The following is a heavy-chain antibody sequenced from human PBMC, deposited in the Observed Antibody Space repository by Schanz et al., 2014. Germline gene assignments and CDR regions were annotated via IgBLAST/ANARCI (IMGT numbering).Heavy chain of an antibody. D-gene: IGHD3-3*01. CDR3: ARDRRFFDRDDLYYFDS. J-gene: IGHJ4*02. V-gene: IGHV1-18*01. CDR1: GYIFINSG. CDR2: ISVYNHNK. Sequence: QIQLVQSGPEVKKPGATVKVSCKASGYIFINSGISWVRQAPGQGLEWMGWISVYNHNKEYDQKFQGRVTMTTDTSTSTAYMALTDLRSDGTAVYYCARDRRFFDRDDLYYFDSWGQGTLXTVSS.